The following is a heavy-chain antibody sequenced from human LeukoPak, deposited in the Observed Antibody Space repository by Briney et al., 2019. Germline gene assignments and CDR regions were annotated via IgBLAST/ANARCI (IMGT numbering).Heavy chain of an antibody. V-gene: IGHV3-23*01. CDR2: ISGSGGGT. D-gene: IGHD1-26*01. Sequence: GGSLRLSCAASGFTFSSYAMSWVRQAPGKGLEWVSAISGSGGGTYYADSVKGRFTISRDNSKNTLYLQMNSLRAEDTAVYYCAKAHSGSYYLDAFDIWGQGTMVTVSS. CDR3: AKAHSGSYYLDAFDI. J-gene: IGHJ3*02. CDR1: GFTFSSYA.